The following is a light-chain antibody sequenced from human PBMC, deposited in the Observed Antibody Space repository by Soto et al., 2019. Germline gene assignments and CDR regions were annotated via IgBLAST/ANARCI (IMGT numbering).Light chain of an antibody. Sequence: EIVLTQSPGTLSLSPAERATLSCRASQAVNTRLAWYQHKPGQAPRLLIYLTSNRAAGIPARFSGSGSGTDFTLTISDVEPEDFAVYYCHQRQSWPRTFGQGTKVDIK. CDR3: HQRQSWPRT. CDR1: QAVNTR. J-gene: IGKJ1*01. V-gene: IGKV3-11*01. CDR2: LTS.